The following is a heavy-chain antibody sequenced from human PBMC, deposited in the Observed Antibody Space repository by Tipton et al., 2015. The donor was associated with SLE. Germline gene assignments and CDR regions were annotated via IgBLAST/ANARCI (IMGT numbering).Heavy chain of an antibody. CDR2: IHYSGGT. J-gene: IGHJ4*02. CDR3: ARHGRSGKDFDY. CDR1: DGSISSSNYY. V-gene: IGHV4-39*01. Sequence: TLSLTCTVSDGSISSSNYYWGWIRQPPGKGLEWIGRIHYSGGTNYNPSLKSRVTISVDTSKNEVSLKLSSVTAAVTAVYYCARHGRSGKDFDYWGQGTLVTVSS.